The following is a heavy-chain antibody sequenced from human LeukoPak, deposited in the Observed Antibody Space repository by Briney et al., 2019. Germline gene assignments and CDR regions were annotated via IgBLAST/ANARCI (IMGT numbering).Heavy chain of an antibody. CDR3: ARDTYYYDSSGYSLFDY. J-gene: IGHJ4*02. D-gene: IGHD3-22*01. Sequence: PSETLSLTCTVSGGSISSYYWSWIRQPPGKGLEWIGYIFHSGSTNYNPSLKSRVTISVDTSKNQFSLKLSSVTAADTAVYYCARDTYYYDSSGYSLFDYWGQGTLVTVSS. V-gene: IGHV4-59*01. CDR1: GGSISSYY. CDR2: IFHSGST.